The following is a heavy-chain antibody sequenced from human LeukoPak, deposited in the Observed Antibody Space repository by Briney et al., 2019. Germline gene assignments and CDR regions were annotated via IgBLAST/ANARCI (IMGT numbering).Heavy chain of an antibody. D-gene: IGHD4-17*01. CDR3: ARRAYDYGDFGY. V-gene: IGHV3-48*01. CDR1: GFSFISYS. Sequence: GGSLRLSCAASGFSFISYSMNWVRQAPGKGLEWVSYISSTSSSIYYVDSVKGRFTISRDNAKNSLYLQMNSLRAEDTAVYYCARRAYDYGDFGYWGQGTLVTVSS. CDR2: ISSTSSSI. J-gene: IGHJ4*02.